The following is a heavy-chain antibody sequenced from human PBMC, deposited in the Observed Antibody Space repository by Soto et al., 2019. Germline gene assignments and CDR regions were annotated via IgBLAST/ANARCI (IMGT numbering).Heavy chain of an antibody. Sequence: QVQLQESGPGLVKPSQTLSLTCSVSGGSITSDGYYWSWIRQPPGKGLDWIGYIYDSGSAYYNPSLKSRVTISVDKSQTQFSRKLRSGTAAYKAVYYCASGGLDHAHNFDYWGQGTLVIVSS. V-gene: IGHV4-31*03. CDR2: IYDSGSA. CDR1: GGSITSDGYY. CDR3: ASGGLDHAHNFDY. J-gene: IGHJ4*02.